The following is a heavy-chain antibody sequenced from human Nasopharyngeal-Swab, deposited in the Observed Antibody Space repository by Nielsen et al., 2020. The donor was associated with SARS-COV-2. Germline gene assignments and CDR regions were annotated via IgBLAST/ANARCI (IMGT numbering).Heavy chain of an antibody. J-gene: IGHJ6*02. CDR2: MNPNSGNT. D-gene: IGHD2-2*02. Sequence: ASVKVSCKASGYTFTSYDINWVRQATGQGLEWMGWMNPNSGNTGYAQKFQGRVTMTRNTSISTAYMELSSLRSEDTAVYYCAAPGGYCSSTSCYRAAYYYYYGMDVWGQGTTVTVSS. CDR3: AAPGGYCSSTSCYRAAYYYYYGMDV. CDR1: GYTFTSYD. V-gene: IGHV1-8*01.